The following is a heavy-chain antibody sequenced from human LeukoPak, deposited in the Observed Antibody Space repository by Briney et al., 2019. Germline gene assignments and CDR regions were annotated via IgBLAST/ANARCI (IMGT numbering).Heavy chain of an antibody. J-gene: IGHJ4*02. D-gene: IGHD3-9*01. V-gene: IGHV3-23*01. Sequence: GVSLRLSCAASGFTFSSYAMSWVRQAPGKGQEWVSAISGSGGSTYYADSVKGRFTISRDNSKNTLYLQMNSLRAEDTAVYYCATAPYYDILTGSQTDYWGQGTLVTVSS. CDR1: GFTFSSYA. CDR2: ISGSGGST. CDR3: ATAPYYDILTGSQTDY.